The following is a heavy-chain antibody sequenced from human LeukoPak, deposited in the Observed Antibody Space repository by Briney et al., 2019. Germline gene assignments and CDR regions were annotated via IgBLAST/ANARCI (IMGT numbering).Heavy chain of an antibody. CDR3: ARENPSGYYNRPIDY. CDR2: IYYSGSI. J-gene: IGHJ4*02. V-gene: IGHV4-59*01. Sequence: SETLSLICTVSGASISSYYWSWIRQPPGKGLEWIGDIYYSGSIKYNPSLKSRVTMSVDTSKNQFSLKLSSVTAADTAIYYCARENPSGYYNRPIDYWGQGTLVTVSS. D-gene: IGHD3-22*01. CDR1: GASISSYY.